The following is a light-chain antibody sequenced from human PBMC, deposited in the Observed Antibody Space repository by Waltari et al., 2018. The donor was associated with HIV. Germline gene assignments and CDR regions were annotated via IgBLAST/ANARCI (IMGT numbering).Light chain of an antibody. J-gene: IGKJ1*01. CDR2: LGS. CDR1: QSLLHSNGYNY. CDR3: MQALQTPPT. Sequence: IVMTQSPLSLPVTHGEPASTSCRSSQSLLHSNGYNYLDWYLQKPGQSPQLLIYLGSNRASGVPDRFSGSGSGTDFTLKISRVEAEDVGVYYCMQALQTPPTFGQGTKVEIK. V-gene: IGKV2-28*01.